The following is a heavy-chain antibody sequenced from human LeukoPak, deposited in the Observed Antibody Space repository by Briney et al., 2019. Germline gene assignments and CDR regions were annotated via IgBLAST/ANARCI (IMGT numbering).Heavy chain of an antibody. Sequence: SETLSLTCTVSGGSISFYYWSWIRQPAGKGLEWIGRIYTSGNTNYNPSLKSRVTMSVDTSKNQFSLKLSSVTAADTAVYYCARGDYYGSGSPVGGMDVWGQGTTVTVSS. CDR2: IYTSGNT. CDR3: ARGDYYGSGSPVGGMDV. D-gene: IGHD3-10*01. V-gene: IGHV4-4*07. J-gene: IGHJ6*02. CDR1: GGSISFYY.